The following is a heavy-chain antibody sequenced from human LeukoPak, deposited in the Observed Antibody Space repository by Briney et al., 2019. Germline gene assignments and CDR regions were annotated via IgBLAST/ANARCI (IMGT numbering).Heavy chain of an antibody. J-gene: IGHJ4*02. Sequence: GGSLRLSCAASGFTFSNAWMNWVRQAPGKGLEWVGRIKSKTDGGTTDYAAPVKGRFPISRDDSKNTLYLQMNSLKTEDTAVYYCTTRSLAVAGTDYWGQGTLVTVSS. CDR1: GFTFSNAW. CDR3: TTRSLAVAGTDY. D-gene: IGHD6-19*01. V-gene: IGHV3-15*07. CDR2: IKSKTDGGTT.